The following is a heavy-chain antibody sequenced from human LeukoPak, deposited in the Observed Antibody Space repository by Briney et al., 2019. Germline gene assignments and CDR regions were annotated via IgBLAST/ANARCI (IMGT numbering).Heavy chain of an antibody. D-gene: IGHD2-21*01. J-gene: IGHJ4*02. Sequence: SVKVSCKASGGTFSSYSISWVRQAPGQGLEWMGGIIPICGTANYAQKFQGRVTITADESTNTAYMELSSLRSEDTAVYYCARGCEGCSVDYWGQGTLVTVSS. CDR1: GGTFSSYS. V-gene: IGHV1-69*13. CDR3: ARGCEGCSVDY. CDR2: IIPICGTA.